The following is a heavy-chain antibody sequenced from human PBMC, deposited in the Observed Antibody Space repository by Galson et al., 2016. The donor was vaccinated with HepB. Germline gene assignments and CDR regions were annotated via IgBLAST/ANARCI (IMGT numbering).Heavy chain of an antibody. D-gene: IGHD2-2*01. CDR3: ARSPPGLYPLVSSAMNNYFDP. CDR2: IYYTGST. Sequence: LTCTVSNGTISFYYWSWIRQPPGKGLEWIGFIYYTGSTNYNPSLKGRVTMSVDSSKNQFSLNLRSVTAADTAVYYCARSPPGLYPLVSSAMNNYFDPWGPGTLVTVSS. J-gene: IGHJ5*02. V-gene: IGHV4-59*01. CDR1: NGTISFYY.